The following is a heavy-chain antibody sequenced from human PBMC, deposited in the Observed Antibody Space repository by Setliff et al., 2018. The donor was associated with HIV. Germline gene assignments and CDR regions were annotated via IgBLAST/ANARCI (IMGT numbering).Heavy chain of an antibody. Sequence: GGSLRLSCAASGFTFSSYEMNWVRQAPGKGLEWVSDISSSGSTIYYADSVKGRFTISRDNAKNTLFLQMNSLGAEDTAVYYCARGRPWGVTTPHGMDVWGQGTTVTVSS. V-gene: IGHV3-48*03. CDR1: GFTFSSYE. D-gene: IGHD4-17*01. CDR2: ISSSGSTI. J-gene: IGHJ6*02. CDR3: ARGRPWGVTTPHGMDV.